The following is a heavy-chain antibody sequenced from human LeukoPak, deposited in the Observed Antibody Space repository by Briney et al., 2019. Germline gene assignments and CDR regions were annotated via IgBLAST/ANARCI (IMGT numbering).Heavy chain of an antibody. D-gene: IGHD1-1*01. CDR1: GFTFSSDA. V-gene: IGHV3-23*01. CDR3: AKEINGATSGTY. J-gene: IGHJ4*02. Sequence: GGSLRLSCAASGFTFSSDAMTWVRQAPGKGLEWVSGISAGGGSAFYADSVKGRFTISRDNSRNTLYLQMSRLRAEDTAVYYCAKEINGATSGTYWGQGTLVTVSS. CDR2: ISAGGGSA.